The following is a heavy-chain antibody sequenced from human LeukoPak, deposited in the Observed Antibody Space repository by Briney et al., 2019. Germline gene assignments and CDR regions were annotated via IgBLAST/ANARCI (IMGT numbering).Heavy chain of an antibody. Sequence: SQTLSLTCTVSGGSISSGGYYWSWIRQPPGKGLEWIGYIYHSESTYYNPSLKSRVTISVDRSKNQFSLKLSSVTAADTAIYFCARDTTTTVTNYGMDVWGQGTTVTVSS. CDR3: ARDTTTTVTNYGMDV. CDR1: GGSISSGGYY. CDR2: IYHSEST. J-gene: IGHJ6*02. D-gene: IGHD4-17*01. V-gene: IGHV4-30-2*01.